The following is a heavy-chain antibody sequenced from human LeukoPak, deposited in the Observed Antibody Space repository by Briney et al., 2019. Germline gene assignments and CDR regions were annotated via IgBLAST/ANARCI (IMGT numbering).Heavy chain of an antibody. Sequence: SGTLSLTCAVSGGSISSSNWWSWVRQPPGKGLEWIGSIYYSGSTYYNPSLKSRVTISVDTSKNQFSLKLSSVTAADTAVYYCARDSLSRYYESTYRPPDYYGMDVWGQGTTVTVSS. J-gene: IGHJ6*02. CDR1: GGSISSSNW. CDR3: ARDSLSRYYESTYRPPDYYGMDV. V-gene: IGHV4-4*02. CDR2: IYYSGST. D-gene: IGHD3-22*01.